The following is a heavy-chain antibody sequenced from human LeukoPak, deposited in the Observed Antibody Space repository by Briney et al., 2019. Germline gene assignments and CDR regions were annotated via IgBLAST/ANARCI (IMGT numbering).Heavy chain of an antibody. CDR1: GFTFSSYA. J-gene: IGHJ5*02. CDR3: AKDVGHNWFDP. D-gene: IGHD1-26*01. Sequence: GGSLRLSCAASGFTFSSYAMSWVRKAPGKGLEWVSVISGCGGSTYYADSVKGRFTISRDNSKNTLYLQMNSLRAEDTAVYYCAKDVGHNWFDPWGQGTLVTVSS. V-gene: IGHV3-23*01. CDR2: ISGCGGST.